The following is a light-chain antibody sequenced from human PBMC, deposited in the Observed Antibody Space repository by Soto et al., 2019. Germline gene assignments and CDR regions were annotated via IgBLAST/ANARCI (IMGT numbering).Light chain of an antibody. CDR3: QQSYTTLFT. Sequence: DIQMTQPPSSLTASVGARVTIPCRASQNNNNSLYWYQQKPGQGPQLLIYSASNFESGVPSRFSGSGSGTDFTLTISSLQPEDFATYYCQQSYTTLFTFGQGTRLE. CDR2: SAS. CDR1: QNNNNS. V-gene: IGKV1-39*01. J-gene: IGKJ5*01.